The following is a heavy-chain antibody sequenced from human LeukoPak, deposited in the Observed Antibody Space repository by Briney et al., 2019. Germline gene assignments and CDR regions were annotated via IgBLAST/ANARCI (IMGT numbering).Heavy chain of an antibody. J-gene: IGHJ4*02. Sequence: PSETLSLTCTVSGCSISSYYLSWIRQPPGKGLEWIGYIYYSGSTNYNPSLKSRVTISVATYKNQISLMLSHVNAADTAVYYGERKRGYYYDSSGYPDYFDYWGQGTLVTVSS. V-gene: IGHV4-59*01. CDR1: GCSISSYY. CDR3: ERKRGYYYDSSGYPDYFDY. D-gene: IGHD3-22*01. CDR2: IYYSGST.